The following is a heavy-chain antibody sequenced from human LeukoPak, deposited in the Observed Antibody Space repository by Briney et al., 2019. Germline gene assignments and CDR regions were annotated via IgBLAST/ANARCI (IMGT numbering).Heavy chain of an antibody. CDR3: ARHFRGFGELSAYDY. V-gene: IGHV5-51*01. CDR2: IYPGDSDT. J-gene: IGHJ4*02. Sequence: GGAPEISWKGSGYHFTSYWNGWVRQVPGKGLEWMGIIYPGDSDTRYSPSFQGQVTISADKSISTAYLQWSSLKASDTAMYYCARHFRGFGELSAYDYWGQGTLVTVSS. D-gene: IGHD3-10*01. CDR1: GYHFTSYW.